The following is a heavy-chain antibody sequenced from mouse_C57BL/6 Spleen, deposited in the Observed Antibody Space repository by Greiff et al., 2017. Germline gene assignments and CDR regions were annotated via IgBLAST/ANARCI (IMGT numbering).Heavy chain of an antibody. Sequence: VQLQQSGPELVKPGASVKISCKASGYAFSSSWMNWVKQRPGKGLEWIGRIYPGDGDTNYNGKFKGKATLTADKSSSTAYMQLSSLTSEDSAVYFCARAYVNYGYFDVWGTGTTVTVSS. V-gene: IGHV1-82*01. CDR1: GYAFSSSW. CDR3: ARAYVNYGYFDV. D-gene: IGHD6-5*01. J-gene: IGHJ1*03. CDR2: IYPGDGDT.